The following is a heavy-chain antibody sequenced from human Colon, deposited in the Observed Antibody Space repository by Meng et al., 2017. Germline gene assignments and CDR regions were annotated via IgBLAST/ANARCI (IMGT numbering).Heavy chain of an antibody. D-gene: IGHD3-22*01. Sequence: GESLKISCAASGFTFSSYAMSWVRQAPGKGLEWGSAISGSGGSTYYADSVKGRFTISRDNSKNTLYLQMNSLRAEDTAVYYCAKDKTDPLTTYYYDSSGYPLGQGTLVTVSS. J-gene: IGHJ5*02. V-gene: IGHV3-23*01. CDR3: AKDKTDPLTTYYYDSSGYP. CDR2: ISGSGGST. CDR1: GFTFSSYA.